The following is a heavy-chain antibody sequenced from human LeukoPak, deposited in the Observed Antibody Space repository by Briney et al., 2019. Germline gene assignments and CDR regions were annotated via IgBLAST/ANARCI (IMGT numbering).Heavy chain of an antibody. V-gene: IGHV3-23*01. J-gene: IGHJ1*01. CDR3: AKITKDTMIVVVTVYFQH. D-gene: IGHD3-22*01. Sequence: GGSLRLSCAASGFTFSSYAMSWVRQAPGKGLEWVSAISGSGGSTYYADSVKGRFTISRDNSKNTLYLQMNSLRAEDTAVYYCAKITKDTMIVVVTVYFQHWGQGTLVTVSS. CDR1: GFTFSSYA. CDR2: ISGSGGST.